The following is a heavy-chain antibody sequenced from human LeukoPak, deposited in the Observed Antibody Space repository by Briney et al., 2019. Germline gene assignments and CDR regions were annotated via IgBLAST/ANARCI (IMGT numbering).Heavy chain of an antibody. CDR2: INGDGSNT. J-gene: IGHJ4*02. Sequence: GGSLRLSCAASGFTFSSHWMHWVRHAPGKGLVWVSRINGDGSNTTYADSVKGRFTISRDNSKNTLYLQMNSLRAEDTAVYYCARDFDSGSLSWGQGTLVTVSS. CDR1: GFTFSSHW. V-gene: IGHV3-74*03. D-gene: IGHD5-12*01. CDR3: ARDFDSGSLS.